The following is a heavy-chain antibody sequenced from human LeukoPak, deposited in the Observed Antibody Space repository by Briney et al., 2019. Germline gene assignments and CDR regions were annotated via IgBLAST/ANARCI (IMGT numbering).Heavy chain of an antibody. CDR1: GYTFTGYY. Sequence: ASVKVSCKASGYTFTGYYMHWVRPAPGQGLEWMGWINPNSGGTNYAQKFQGRVTMTRDTSISTAYMELSRLRSDDTAVYYCARRYGSIGWYFDLWGRGTLITVSS. V-gene: IGHV1-2*02. J-gene: IGHJ2*01. CDR3: ARRYGSIGWYFDL. D-gene: IGHD4-23*01. CDR2: INPNSGGT.